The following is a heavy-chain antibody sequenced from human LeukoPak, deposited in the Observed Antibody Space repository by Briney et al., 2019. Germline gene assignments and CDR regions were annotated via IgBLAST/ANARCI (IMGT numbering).Heavy chain of an antibody. J-gene: IGHJ1*01. CDR3: ASSDCSGGSCYSGVWFQH. CDR1: GGSISSGGYS. D-gene: IGHD2-15*01. Sequence: SETLSLTCAVSGGSISSGGYSWSWVRQPPGKGLEWIGYIYHSGSTYYNPSLKSRVTISVDRSKNQFSLKLSSVTAADTAVYYCASSDCSGGSCYSGVWFQHWGQGTLVTVSS. CDR2: IYHSGST. V-gene: IGHV4-30-2*01.